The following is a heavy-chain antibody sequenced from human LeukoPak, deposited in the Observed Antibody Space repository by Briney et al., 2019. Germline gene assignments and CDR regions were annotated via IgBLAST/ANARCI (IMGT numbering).Heavy chain of an antibody. V-gene: IGHV1-46*01. Sequence: PGRSLRVSCAASGFTFSNYGMHWVRQAPGQGLEWMGIINPSGGSTSYAQKFQGRVTMTRDTSTSTVYMELSSLRSEDTAVYYCARARTGDFDYWGQGTLVTVSS. CDR2: INPSGGST. CDR1: GFTFSNYG. CDR3: ARARTGDFDY. J-gene: IGHJ4*02. D-gene: IGHD7-27*01.